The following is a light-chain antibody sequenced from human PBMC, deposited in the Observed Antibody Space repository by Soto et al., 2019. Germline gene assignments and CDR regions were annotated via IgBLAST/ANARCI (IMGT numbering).Light chain of an antibody. J-gene: IGKJ5*01. Sequence: EIVLTQSPGTLSLSPGERATLSCRASHSVTSSYLAWYQQKPGQAPRLLIYGASSRATGIPDRFSGSGYGTDFTLTISRLEPEDFAVYYCHQYGSSPPITFGQGTRLEIK. CDR3: HQYGSSPPIT. CDR1: HSVTSSY. V-gene: IGKV3-20*01. CDR2: GAS.